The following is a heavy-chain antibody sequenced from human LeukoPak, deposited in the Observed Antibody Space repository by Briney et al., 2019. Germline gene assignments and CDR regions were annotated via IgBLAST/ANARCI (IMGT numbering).Heavy chain of an antibody. J-gene: IGHJ3*02. CDR1: GFSFSSYS. V-gene: IGHV3-21*06. D-gene: IGHD3-10*01. CDR3: SRDRRRFGEFSPFDI. Sequence: PGGSLRLSCAASGFSFSSYSMNWVRQAPGKGLEWVSLISSSGNNIHYTDSVKGRFTISRDNAKNSPFLQMNSLRVDDTAVYFCSRDRRRFGEFSPFDIWGPGAMVTVSS. CDR2: ISSSGNNI.